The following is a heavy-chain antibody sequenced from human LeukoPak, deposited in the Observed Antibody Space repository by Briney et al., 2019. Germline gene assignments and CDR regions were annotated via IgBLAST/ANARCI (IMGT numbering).Heavy chain of an antibody. CDR2: INIDGNTS. CDR3: ARASALATPPFAY. CDR1: GFTFISYW. Sequence: PGGSLRLSCAASGFTFISYWMHWVRQAPGKGLVWVSRINIDGNTSNYADSVKGRFTISRDNAKNAVYLQMNSLRVEDTAVYYCARASALATPPFAYWGQGTLVTVSS. V-gene: IGHV3-74*01. D-gene: IGHD5-12*01. J-gene: IGHJ4*02.